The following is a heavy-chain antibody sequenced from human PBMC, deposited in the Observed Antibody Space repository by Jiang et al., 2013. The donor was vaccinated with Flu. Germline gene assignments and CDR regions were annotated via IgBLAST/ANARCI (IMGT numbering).Heavy chain of an antibody. V-gene: IGHV4-39*01. Sequence: TCTVSGGSISTNNYYWGWIRQPPGKGLEWIATIHYSATTYYNPSLKSRVTISVDTSNNQFSLKLSSVTAADTAVYFCTRSDYHAADSWGQGTLVTVSS. J-gene: IGHJ4*02. CDR2: IHYSATT. CDR1: GGSISTNNYY. D-gene: IGHD3-10*01. CDR3: TRSDYHAADS.